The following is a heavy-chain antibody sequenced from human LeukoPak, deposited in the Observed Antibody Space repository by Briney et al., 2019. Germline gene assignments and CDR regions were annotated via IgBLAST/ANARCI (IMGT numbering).Heavy chain of an antibody. CDR3: ASHLEMATTGNFGY. Sequence: SETLSLTCTVSGGSISSYYWSWIRQPTGKGLEWIGYIYYSGSTSYNPSLKSRVTVSVDTSKNQFSLKLSSVTAADTAVYYCASHLEMATTGNFGYWGQGTLVTVSS. D-gene: IGHD5-24*01. CDR2: IYYSGST. V-gene: IGHV4-59*12. CDR1: GGSISSYY. J-gene: IGHJ4*02.